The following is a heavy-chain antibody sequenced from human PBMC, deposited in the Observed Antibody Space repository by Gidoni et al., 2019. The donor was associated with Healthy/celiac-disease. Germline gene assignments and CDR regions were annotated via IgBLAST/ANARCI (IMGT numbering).Heavy chain of an antibody. D-gene: IGHD5-12*01. CDR1: GFTFSSYA. CDR3: ARDLDVEMATKGPFVY. J-gene: IGHJ4*02. V-gene: IGHV3-30-3*01. CDR2: ISYDGSNK. Sequence: QVQLVESGGGVVQPGRSLRLSCAASGFTFSSYAMHWVRQAPGKGLEWVAVISYDGSNKYYADSVKGRFTISRDNSKNTLYLQMNSLRAEDTAVYYCARDLDVEMATKGPFVYWGQGTLVTVSS.